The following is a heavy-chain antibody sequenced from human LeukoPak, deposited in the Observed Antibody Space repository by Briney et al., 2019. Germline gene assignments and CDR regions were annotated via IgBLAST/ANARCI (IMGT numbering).Heavy chain of an antibody. V-gene: IGHV1-3*01. CDR1: GYTFTSYA. J-gene: IGHJ5*02. Sequence: ASVKVSCKASGYTFTSYAMHWVRQAPGQRLEWMGWINAGNGNTKYSQKFQGRVTITRDTSASTAYMELSSLRSEDTAVYYCARGGGILTGYWSWGQGTLVTVSS. CDR3: ARGGGILTGYWS. CDR2: INAGNGNT. D-gene: IGHD3-9*01.